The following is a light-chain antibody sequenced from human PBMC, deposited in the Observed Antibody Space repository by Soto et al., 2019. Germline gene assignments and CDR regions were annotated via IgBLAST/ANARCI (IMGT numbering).Light chain of an antibody. V-gene: IGKV3-20*01. CDR3: QHCQPYGDSPPLT. Sequence: IVLTHSPGTLSFSPGEIATLSCRAIQSVIISYLAWYQQKPGQAPRLLIYGASTRATGIPARFSGSGSGTEFTLTISSLQSEDFAVYYCQHCQPYGDSPPLTFGGGTKVDIK. CDR1: QSVIISY. CDR2: GAS. J-gene: IGKJ4*01.